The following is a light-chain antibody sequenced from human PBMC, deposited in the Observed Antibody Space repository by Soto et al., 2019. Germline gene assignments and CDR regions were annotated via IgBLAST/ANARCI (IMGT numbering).Light chain of an antibody. CDR3: QQYNNWSLT. Sequence: EIVLTQSPGILSLSPGERASLSCGASQSISSSFLAWYQQKPGQAPRLLIYGASSRATGIPDRFSGTGSETDFTLTISRLEPEDFAVYYCQQYNNWSLTFGGGTKVDIK. J-gene: IGKJ4*02. CDR1: QSISSSF. V-gene: IGKV3-20*01. CDR2: GAS.